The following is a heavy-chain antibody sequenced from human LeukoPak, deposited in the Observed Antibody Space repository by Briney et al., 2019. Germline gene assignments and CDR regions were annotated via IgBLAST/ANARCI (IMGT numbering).Heavy chain of an antibody. Sequence: GGSLRLSCAASGFTFSTYAMNWVRQAPGKGLEWVSGTSGSGGSTYYADSVKGRFTISRDNSKNTLYLQMNSLRAEDTAVYYCAKSYYGSGSPIDYWGQGTLVTVSS. D-gene: IGHD3-10*01. J-gene: IGHJ4*02. CDR2: TSGSGGST. CDR3: AKSYYGSGSPIDY. V-gene: IGHV3-23*01. CDR1: GFTFSTYA.